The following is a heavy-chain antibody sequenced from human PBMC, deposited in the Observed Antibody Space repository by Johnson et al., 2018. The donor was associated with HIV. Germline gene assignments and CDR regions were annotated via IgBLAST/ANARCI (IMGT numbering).Heavy chain of an antibody. D-gene: IGHD3-10*01. V-gene: IGHV3-15*01. Sequence: VQLVESGGGLVKPGGSLRLSCAASGFIFSNAWMSWVRQAPGKGLEWAGHIKNKADGGTTDYAALVKGRFTISRDDSKNTVYLQMNSLKTEDTAVYYCTTGISWYGAITFDIWGQGTMVTVSS. J-gene: IGHJ3*02. CDR2: IKNKADGGTT. CDR1: GFIFSNAW. CDR3: TTGISWYGAITFDI.